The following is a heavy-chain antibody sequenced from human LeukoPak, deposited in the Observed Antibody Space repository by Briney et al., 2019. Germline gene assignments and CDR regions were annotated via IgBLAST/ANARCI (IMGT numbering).Heavy chain of an antibody. V-gene: IGHV3-64D*09. D-gene: IGHD3-3*02. CDR2: IHHDASGS. CDR3: VEDPFFYYDVDV. Sequence: GGSLRLSCSASGFNFGSHSMHWLRQAPGKGPEFVSAIHHDASGSFYADSVKGRFIISRDNSKSILYLEMSGLKQEDTAVYYCVEDPFFYYDVDVWGQGTTVTVSS. J-gene: IGHJ6*02. CDR1: GFNFGSHS.